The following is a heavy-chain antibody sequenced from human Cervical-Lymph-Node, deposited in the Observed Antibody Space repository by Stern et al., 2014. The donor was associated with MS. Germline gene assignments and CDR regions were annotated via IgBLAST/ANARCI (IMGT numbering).Heavy chain of an antibody. CDR1: GFAFNSYT. V-gene: IGHV3-48*02. D-gene: IGHD2-8*01. CDR3: ARLVFGMDV. J-gene: IGHJ6*02. CDR2: ISSSGRTI. Sequence: EVHLVESGGGLVQPGGSVRLSCAASGFAFNSYTMNWVRQAPGKGLEWVSSISSSGRTIYNADSVKGRFTISRDNAKNSLYLQIISLKDEDTAVYYCARLVFGMDVWGQGTTVIVSS.